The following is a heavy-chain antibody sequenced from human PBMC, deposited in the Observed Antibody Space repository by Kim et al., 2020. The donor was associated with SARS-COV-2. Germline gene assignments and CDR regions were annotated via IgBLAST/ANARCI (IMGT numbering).Heavy chain of an antibody. CDR1: GGSISSGDYY. V-gene: IGHV4-30-4*01. J-gene: IGHJ3*01. CDR2: IYYSGST. CDR3: ARVVYDSSGYSGGDDAFDV. Sequence: SETLSLTCTVSGGSISSGDYYWSWIRQPPGKGLEWIGYIYYSGSTYYNPSLKSRVTISVDTSKNQFSLKLSSVTAADTAVYYCARVVYDSSGYSGGDDAFDVWGQGTMVTVSS. D-gene: IGHD3-22*01.